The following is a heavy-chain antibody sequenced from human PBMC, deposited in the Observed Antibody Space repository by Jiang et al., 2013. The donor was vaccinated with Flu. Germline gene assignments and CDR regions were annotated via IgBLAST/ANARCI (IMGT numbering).Heavy chain of an antibody. V-gene: IGHV3-30*18. D-gene: IGHD6-13*01. CDR1: GFTFNRYG. CDR3: AKDVGAATGSDY. CDR2: ISYDGSNK. J-gene: IGHJ4*02. Sequence: VQLLESGGGVVQPGRSLRLSCAASGFTFNRYGMHWVRQAPGKGLEWVTFISYDGSNKYYADSVKGRFTISRDNSKNTLYLHMNSLRAEDTAVYYCAKDVGAATGSDYWGQGNPGHRLL.